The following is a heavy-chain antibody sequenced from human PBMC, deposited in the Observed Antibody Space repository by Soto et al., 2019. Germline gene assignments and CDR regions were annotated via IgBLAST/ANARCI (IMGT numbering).Heavy chain of an antibody. Sequence: ASVKVSCKASGYTFTSYGISWVRQAPGQGLEWMGWISAYNGNTNYAQKLQGRVTMPTDTSTSTAYMELRSLRSDDTAVYACERGAGGRYYYDSSGYFDYWGQGTPVTVSS. CDR1: GYTFTSYG. CDR3: ERGAGGRYYYDSSGYFDY. V-gene: IGHV1-18*01. J-gene: IGHJ4*02. D-gene: IGHD3-22*01. CDR2: ISAYNGNT.